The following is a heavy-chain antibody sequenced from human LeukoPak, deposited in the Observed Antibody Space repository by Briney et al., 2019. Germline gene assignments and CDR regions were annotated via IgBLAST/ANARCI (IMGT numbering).Heavy chain of an antibody. CDR3: AKDRYSSSWYTIDY. J-gene: IGHJ4*02. Sequence: GGSLRLSCAASGFTFDDYAMHWVRQVPGKGLEWVSLILGNGSSTNYADSVKGRFTISRDNSKNSLYLHMNSLRVEDTALYFCAKDRYSSSWYTIDYWGQGTLVTVSS. V-gene: IGHV3-43*02. CDR1: GFTFDDYA. D-gene: IGHD6-13*01. CDR2: ILGNGSST.